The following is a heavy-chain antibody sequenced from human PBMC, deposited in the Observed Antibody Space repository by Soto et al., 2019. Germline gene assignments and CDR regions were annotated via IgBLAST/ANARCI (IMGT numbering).Heavy chain of an antibody. CDR2: MSADNGNT. CDR3: ARGGYFYDSSGYPEYYFDY. V-gene: IGHV1-18*01. D-gene: IGHD3-22*01. J-gene: IGHJ4*02. Sequence: ASVKVSCKASGGTFSSYAISWVRQAPGQGLERMGWMSADNGNTNYAQNFQGRVTMTTDTSTSTVYMELRSLRSDDTAVYYCARGGYFYDSSGYPEYYFDYWGQGTLVTVSS. CDR1: GGTFSSYA.